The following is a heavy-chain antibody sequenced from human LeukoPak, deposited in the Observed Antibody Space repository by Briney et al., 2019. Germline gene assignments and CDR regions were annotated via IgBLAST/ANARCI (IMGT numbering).Heavy chain of an antibody. CDR2: IYPGDCDT. Sequence: GESLKISCKGSGYSFTSYWIGWVRQMSGKGLEWMGIIYPGDCDTRYSPSFQGQVTISADKSISTAYLQWSSLKASDTAMYYCATASDTILPMVRGVISYCYYGMDVWGQGTTVTVSS. V-gene: IGHV5-51*01. J-gene: IGHJ6*02. D-gene: IGHD3-10*01. CDR1: GYSFTSYW. CDR3: ATASDTILPMVRGVISYCYYGMDV.